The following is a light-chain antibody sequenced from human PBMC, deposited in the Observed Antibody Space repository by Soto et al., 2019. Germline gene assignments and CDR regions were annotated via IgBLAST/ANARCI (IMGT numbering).Light chain of an antibody. V-gene: IGKV3-11*01. CDR1: QYINTR. CDR2: QTS. CDR3: HQRQSWPRT. Sequence: EIVLTQSPATLSSFPGDRVTLSCRASQYINTRLAWYQHRPGQAPRLLIYQTSLRAAGIPARFSASGSGTDFTLTISDVQPEDFALXXCHQRQSWPRTFGQGTKVDI. J-gene: IGKJ1*01.